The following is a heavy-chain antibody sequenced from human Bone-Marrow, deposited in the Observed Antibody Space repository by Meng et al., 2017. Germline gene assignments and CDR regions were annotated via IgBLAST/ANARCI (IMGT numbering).Heavy chain of an antibody. CDR2: VSWNIGTL. D-gene: IGHD2/OR15-2a*01. Sequence: LMISCEGSGFIFDNYAMHWGRQVPGRRLELVSGVSWNIGTLGYADSVKGRFAISRDNAKNSLYLQMNSLRAEDTALYYCAKAPSLGLSFGWIDPWGQGTLVTVSS. CDR3: AKAPSLGLSFGWIDP. J-gene: IGHJ5*02. CDR1: GFIFDNYA. V-gene: IGHV3-9*01.